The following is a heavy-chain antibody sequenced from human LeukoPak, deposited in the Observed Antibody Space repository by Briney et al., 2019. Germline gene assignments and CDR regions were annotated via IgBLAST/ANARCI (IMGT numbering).Heavy chain of an antibody. D-gene: IGHD6-19*01. Sequence: NTSETLSLTCTVSGGSISSYYWSWIRQPPGKGLEWIGSLYHSGSTNYNPSLNSRVTILVDTSKNQFSLKLTSVTAADTAIYYCAGGAQWLAHDYWGQGTLVTVSS. CDR1: GGSISSYY. CDR2: LYHSGST. CDR3: AGGAQWLAHDY. J-gene: IGHJ4*02. V-gene: IGHV4-59*08.